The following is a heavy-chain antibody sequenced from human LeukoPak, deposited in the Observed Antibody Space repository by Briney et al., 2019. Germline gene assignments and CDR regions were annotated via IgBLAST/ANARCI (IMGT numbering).Heavy chain of an antibody. J-gene: IGHJ3*02. V-gene: IGHV3-30-3*01. CDR2: ISYDGSNK. Sequence: GGSLRLSCAASGFSFSSYAMTWVRQAPGKGLEWVAVISYDGSNKYYADSVKGRFTISRDNSKNTLYLQMNSLRAEDTAVYYCARGGLRARALFDAFDIWGQGTMVTVSS. D-gene: IGHD3-10*01. CDR1: GFSFSSYA. CDR3: ARGGLRARALFDAFDI.